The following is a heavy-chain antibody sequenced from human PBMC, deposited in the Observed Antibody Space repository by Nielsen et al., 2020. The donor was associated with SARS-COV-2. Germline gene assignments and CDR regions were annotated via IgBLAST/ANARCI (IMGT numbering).Heavy chain of an antibody. CDR2: INPDGSEK. J-gene: IGHJ2*01. Sequence: GGSLRLSCAASGFTFSSLWMSWVRQVPGKGLEWVADINPDGSEKFYVDSVKGRFTIARDNVNDALFLQMSSLTAEDTAVYHCAKSSWAFGGYDWGYFDLWGRGSRVVVSP. CDR1: GFTFSSLW. CDR3: AKSSWAFGGYDWGYFDL. V-gene: IGHV3-7*03. D-gene: IGHD5-12*01.